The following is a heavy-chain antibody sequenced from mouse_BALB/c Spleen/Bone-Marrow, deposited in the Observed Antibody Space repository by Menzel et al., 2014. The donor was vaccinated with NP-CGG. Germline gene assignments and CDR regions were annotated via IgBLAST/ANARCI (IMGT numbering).Heavy chain of an antibody. CDR1: GYTFSSYW. CDR2: ILPGRGST. J-gene: IGHJ4*01. CDR3: ARWDTTAIDY. Sequence: VQLVESGAELMKPGASVKISCKATGYTFSSYWIEWVKQRPGHGLEWIGEILPGRGSTNYNEKFKGKATFTSDTSSNTAYMQLSSLTPEDSAVYCCARWDTTAIDYWGQGTSVTVSS. D-gene: IGHD1-1*01. V-gene: IGHV1-9*01.